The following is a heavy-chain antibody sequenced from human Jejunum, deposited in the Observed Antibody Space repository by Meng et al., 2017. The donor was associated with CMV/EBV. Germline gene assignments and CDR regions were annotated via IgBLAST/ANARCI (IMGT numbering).Heavy chain of an antibody. D-gene: IGHD5-12*01. J-gene: IGHJ4*02. Sequence: GFSFSDCSMSWVRQSPGKGLEWIAYITGRSYTIYYADSVEGRFTISRDNAENSLYLQLSSLRAEDTGVYYCARVGPDSGYDFDYWGQGTLVTVSS. CDR1: GFSFSDCS. V-gene: IGHV3-48*04. CDR2: ITGRSYTI. CDR3: ARVGPDSGYDFDY.